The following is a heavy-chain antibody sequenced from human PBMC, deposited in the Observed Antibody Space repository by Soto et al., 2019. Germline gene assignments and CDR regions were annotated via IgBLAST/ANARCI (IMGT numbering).Heavy chain of an antibody. CDR2: FDPEDGET. V-gene: IGHV1-24*01. CDR3: ATATRCSTSCYFYDAFDI. D-gene: IGHD2-2*01. Sequence: ASVKVSCKVSGYTLTELSMHWVRQAPGKGLEWMGGFDPEDGETIYAQKFQGRVTMTEDTSTDTAYMELSSLRSEDTAVYYCATATRCSTSCYFYDAFDIWGQGTMVTVSS. J-gene: IGHJ3*02. CDR1: GYTLTELS.